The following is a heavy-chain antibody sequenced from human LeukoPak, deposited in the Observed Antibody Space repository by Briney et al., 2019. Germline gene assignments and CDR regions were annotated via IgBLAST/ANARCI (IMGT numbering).Heavy chain of an antibody. CDR2: ISGSGDST. D-gene: IGHD6-13*01. V-gene: IGHV3-23*01. J-gene: IGHJ4*02. CDR3: TKSVRSIWWGGAYYFDY. Sequence: GGSLRLSCAASGFTFRSYAMSWVRQAPGKGLEWVSVISGSGDSTDYADSVKGRFSISRDNSKNTLYLQMSSLRAEDTAVYYCTKSVRSIWWGGAYYFDYWGQGALVTVSS. CDR1: GFTFRSYA.